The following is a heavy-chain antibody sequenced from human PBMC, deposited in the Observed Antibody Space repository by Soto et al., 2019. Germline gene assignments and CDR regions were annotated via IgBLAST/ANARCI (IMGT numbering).Heavy chain of an antibody. CDR3: ASRRATYYYGSGSYGYYYYGMDV. Sequence: SETLSVTCAVYGGYFIGYYLSWIRKPPGKGLEWIGEINHSGSTNYNPSLKSRVTISVDTSKKQFSLKLNSVTAADTAVYYCASRRATYYYGSGSYGYYYYGMDVWGQGTTVTVSS. V-gene: IGHV4-34*01. D-gene: IGHD3-10*01. CDR2: INHSGST. CDR1: GGYFIGYY. J-gene: IGHJ6*02.